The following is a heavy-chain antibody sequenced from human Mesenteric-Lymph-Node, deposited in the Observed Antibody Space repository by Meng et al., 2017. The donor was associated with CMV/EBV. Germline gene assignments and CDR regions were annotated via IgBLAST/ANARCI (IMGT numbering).Heavy chain of an antibody. CDR1: AYTFTGYY. D-gene: IGHD3-10*01. V-gene: IGHV1-2*02. CDR2: INPNSGGT. CDR3: ARDDYYASGTYGD. Sequence: ASAYTFTGYYMHWVRQAPGQGLEWMGWINPNSGGTNYAQKLQGRVTMTTDTSTSTAYMELRSLRSDDTAVYYCARDDYYASGTYGDWGQGTLVTVSS. J-gene: IGHJ4*02.